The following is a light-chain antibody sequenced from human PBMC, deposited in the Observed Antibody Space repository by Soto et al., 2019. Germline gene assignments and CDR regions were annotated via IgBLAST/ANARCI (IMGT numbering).Light chain of an antibody. J-gene: IGKJ1*01. CDR3: QQYDNLPPTWT. CDR1: QDIATY. V-gene: IGKV1-33*01. Sequence: DIQMTQSPSSLSASVGNRVTITCQASQDIATYLNWYQQKPGKAPNLLIYDASNLETGVRSRFSGGGSGTHFTFTISNLQPEDIETYYCQQYDNLPPTWTFGQGTKVEIE. CDR2: DAS.